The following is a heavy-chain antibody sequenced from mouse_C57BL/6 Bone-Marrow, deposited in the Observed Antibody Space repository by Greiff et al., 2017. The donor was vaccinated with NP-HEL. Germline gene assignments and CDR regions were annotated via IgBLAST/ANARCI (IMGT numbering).Heavy chain of an antibody. CDR1: GYAFSSSW. D-gene: IGHD1-1*02. J-gene: IGHJ1*03. V-gene: IGHV1-82*01. CDR2: IYPGDGDT. CDR3: AILCPWYFDV. Sequence: QVQLQQSGPELVKPGASVKISCKASGYAFSSSWMNWVKQRPGKGLEWIGRIYPGDGDTNYNGKFKGKATLTADKSSSTAYMQLSSLTSEDSAVYVCAILCPWYFDVWGTGTTVTVSS.